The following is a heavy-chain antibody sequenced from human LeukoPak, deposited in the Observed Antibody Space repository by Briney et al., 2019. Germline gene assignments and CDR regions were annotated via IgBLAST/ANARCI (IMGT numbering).Heavy chain of an antibody. D-gene: IGHD5-12*01. CDR2: ISSSSSYI. V-gene: IGHV3-21*01. J-gene: IGHJ4*02. CDR1: GFTFSSYS. Sequence: GGSLRLSCAASGFTFSSYSMNWVRQAPGKGLEWVSSISSSSSYIYYADSVKGRFTISRGNAKNSLYLQMNSLRAEDTAVYYCARVRYSGYDFDYWGQGTLVTVSS. CDR3: ARVRYSGYDFDY.